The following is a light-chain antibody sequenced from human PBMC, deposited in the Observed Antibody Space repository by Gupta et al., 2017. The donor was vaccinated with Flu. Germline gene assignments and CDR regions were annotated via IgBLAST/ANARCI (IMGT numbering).Light chain of an antibody. J-gene: IGKJ4*01. CDR2: KAS. V-gene: IGKV1-5*03. CDR3: QQYDSYSLT. Sequence: GDRVTITCRASQSLSSWLAWHQQKPGKAPNLLIYKASNLESGVPSRFSGSGSGTEFTLTISSLQPDDFATYYCQQYDSYSLTFGGGTKVEI. CDR1: QSLSSW.